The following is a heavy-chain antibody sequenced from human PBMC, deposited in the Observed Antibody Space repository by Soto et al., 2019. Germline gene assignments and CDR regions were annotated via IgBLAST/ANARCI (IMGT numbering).Heavy chain of an antibody. CDR2: IYHSGST. CDR3: ARDHAYLSGDRGYYYYYYGMDV. V-gene: IGHV4-38-2*02. Sequence: SATLSLTCAVSGYSISSGYYWGWIRQPPWKGLEWIGSIYHSGSTYYNPSLKSRVTISVDTSKNQFSLKLSSVTAADTAVYYCARDHAYLSGDRGYYYYYYGMDVWGQGTTVTVSS. CDR1: GYSISSGYY. J-gene: IGHJ6*02. D-gene: IGHD5-12*01.